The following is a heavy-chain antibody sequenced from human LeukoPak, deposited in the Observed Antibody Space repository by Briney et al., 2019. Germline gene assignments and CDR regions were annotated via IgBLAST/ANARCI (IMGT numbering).Heavy chain of an antibody. J-gene: IGHJ3*02. CDR3: AHGGRFGGVIVSAFDI. D-gene: IGHD3-16*02. CDR2: ISSSSSYI. V-gene: IGHV3-21*01. CDR1: GFTFSSYS. Sequence: GGSLRLSCAASGFTFSSYSMNWVRQAPGKGLEWVSSISSSSSYIYYADSVKGRFTISRDNAKNSLYLQMNSLRAEDTAVYYCAHGGRFGGVIVSAFDIWGQGTMVTVSS.